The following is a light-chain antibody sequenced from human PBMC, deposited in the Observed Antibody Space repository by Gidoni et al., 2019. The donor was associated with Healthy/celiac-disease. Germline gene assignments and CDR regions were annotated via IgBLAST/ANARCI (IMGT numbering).Light chain of an antibody. CDR1: QSISSW. Sequence: DIQMTQPPSTLSASVGDRVTITCRASQSISSWLAWYQQKPGKAPKLLIYKASSLESGVPSRFSGSGSGTEFTLTISSLQPDDFATYYCQQYNSYSPETFGQGTKVEIK. J-gene: IGKJ1*01. CDR3: QQYNSYSPET. V-gene: IGKV1-5*03. CDR2: KAS.